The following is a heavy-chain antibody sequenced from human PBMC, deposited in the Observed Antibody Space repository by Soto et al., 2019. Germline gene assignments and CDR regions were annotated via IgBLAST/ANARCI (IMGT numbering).Heavy chain of an antibody. CDR2: ISAYNGNT. V-gene: IGHV1-18*01. Sequence: QVQLVQSGAEVKKPGASVKVSCKASGYTFTSYGISWVQQAPGQGLEWMGWISAYNGNTKYAQNLQGRVTMTTDTSKSTDYMELMSLRSDDTAVYYCAREPNYFDYWGQGNLVTGSS. J-gene: IGHJ4*02. CDR3: AREPNYFDY. CDR1: GYTFTSYG.